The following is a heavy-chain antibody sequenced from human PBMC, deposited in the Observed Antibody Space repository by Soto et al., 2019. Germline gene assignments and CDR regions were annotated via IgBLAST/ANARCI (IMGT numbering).Heavy chain of an antibody. CDR2: INPSGGHT. CDR1: GNTFTNYY. V-gene: IGHV1-46*01. Sequence: QVQLMQSGAEVKKPGASVKVSCKASGNTFTNYYIHWVRQAPGQGLEWMGTINPSGGHTTYAQKFLGRVTVTREPSTSTLYMELTRPRSEDTAVYYCARGGHVVVVTAAFDYWGQGTLVTVSS. J-gene: IGHJ4*02. D-gene: IGHD2-21*02. CDR3: ARGGHVVVVTAAFDY.